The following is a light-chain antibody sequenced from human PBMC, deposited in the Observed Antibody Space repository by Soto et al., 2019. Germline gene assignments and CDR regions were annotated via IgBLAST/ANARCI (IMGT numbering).Light chain of an antibody. CDR3: QQYYRYPLT. Sequence: DIQMTQSPSTLSASVGDRVTITCRASQSFSTWLAWYQQKPGRAPNLLIYEVSSLESGVPSRFSGSGSGTEFTLTISSLQPDDFATYYCQQYYRYPLTFGGGTTVEIK. CDR1: QSFSTW. CDR2: EVS. V-gene: IGKV1-5*01. J-gene: IGKJ4*01.